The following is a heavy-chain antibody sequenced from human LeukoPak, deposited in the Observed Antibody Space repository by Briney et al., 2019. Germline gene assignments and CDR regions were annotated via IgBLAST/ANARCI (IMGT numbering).Heavy chain of an antibody. CDR2: ISGSGGST. V-gene: IGHV3-23*01. CDR3: AKGVVPAAMDGDFYYYGMDV. Sequence: GGSLRPSCAASGFTFSSYAMSWVRQAPGKGLEWVSAISGSGGSTYYADSVKGRFTISRDNSKNTLYLQMNSLRAEDTAVYYCAKGVVPAAMDGDFYYYGMDVWGQGTTVTVSS. D-gene: IGHD2-2*01. CDR1: GFTFSSYA. J-gene: IGHJ6*02.